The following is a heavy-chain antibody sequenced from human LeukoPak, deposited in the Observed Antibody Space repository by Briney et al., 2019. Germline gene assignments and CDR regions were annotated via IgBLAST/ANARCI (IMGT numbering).Heavy chain of an antibody. J-gene: IGHJ4*02. CDR1: GFTFSSYS. V-gene: IGHV3-48*01. Sequence: GGSLRLSCAASGFTFSSYSMNWVRQAPGKGLEWVSYISSSSSTIYYADSVKGRFTISRDNAENSLYLQMNSLRAEDTAEYYCARYCISTSCYSDIGYWGQGTLVTVSS. D-gene: IGHD2-2*02. CDR3: ARYCISTSCYSDIGY. CDR2: ISSSSSTI.